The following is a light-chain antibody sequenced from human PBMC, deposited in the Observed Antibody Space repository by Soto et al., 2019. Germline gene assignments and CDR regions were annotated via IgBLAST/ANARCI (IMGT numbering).Light chain of an antibody. CDR1: QIVSSY. CDR2: GAS. V-gene: IGKV3-20*01. CDR3: QQYGSSPWT. J-gene: IGKJ1*01. Sequence: EIVLTQSPGTLSLSPGERATLSCRASQIVSSYLAWYQQKPGQAPRLLIYGASSRATGIPDRFSGSGSGTDFTLTISSLEPEDFAVYYCQQYGSSPWTFGQGTKVDIK.